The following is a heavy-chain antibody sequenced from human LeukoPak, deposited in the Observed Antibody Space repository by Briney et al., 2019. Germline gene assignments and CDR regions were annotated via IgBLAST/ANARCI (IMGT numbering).Heavy chain of an antibody. CDR3: AMEMAKTSFFDY. CDR2: ISPSGDFT. Sequence: ASVKVSCKPSGYTFTNHYTHWVRQAPGQGLEWMGVISPSGDFTNNARNFQGRLIVTRDTSTSTVYMELNSLTSQDTAVYYCAMEMAKTSFFDYWGQGTLVTVSS. J-gene: IGHJ4*02. V-gene: IGHV1-46*01. CDR1: GYTFTNHY. D-gene: IGHD5-24*01.